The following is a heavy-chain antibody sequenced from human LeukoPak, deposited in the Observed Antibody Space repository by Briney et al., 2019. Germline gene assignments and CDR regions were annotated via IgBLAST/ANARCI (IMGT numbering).Heavy chain of an antibody. Sequence: VSVKVSCKASGGTFSSYAINWVRQAPGQGLEWMGIINPSGGSTTYAQKFQGRVTMTRDTSTSTVYMELSSLRSEETALYYCARGRAVGVRAGFDYWGQGTLVTVSS. CDR2: INPSGGST. CDR1: GGTFSSYA. CDR3: ARGRAVGVRAGFDY. J-gene: IGHJ4*02. D-gene: IGHD1-26*01. V-gene: IGHV1-46*03.